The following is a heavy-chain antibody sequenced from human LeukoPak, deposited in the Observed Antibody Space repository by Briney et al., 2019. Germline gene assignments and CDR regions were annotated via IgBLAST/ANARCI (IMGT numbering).Heavy chain of an antibody. CDR1: GFTFSSYA. Sequence: GGSLRLSCAASGFTFSSYAMSWVRQAPGKGLEWVSVISGSGGNTYYADSVKGRFTIPRDNSKNTLYLQMNSLRAEDTAVYYCAKEDERFLEWRRDFDYWGQGTLVTVSS. CDR3: AKEDERFLEWRRDFDY. CDR2: ISGSGGNT. D-gene: IGHD3-3*01. V-gene: IGHV3-23*01. J-gene: IGHJ4*02.